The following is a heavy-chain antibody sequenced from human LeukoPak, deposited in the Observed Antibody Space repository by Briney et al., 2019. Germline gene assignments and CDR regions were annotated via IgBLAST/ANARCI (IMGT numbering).Heavy chain of an antibody. J-gene: IGHJ4*02. CDR2: IYTSGST. CDR3: ARGIQTHYYDSSGPFDY. V-gene: IGHV4-4*07. CDR1: GGSISSYY. D-gene: IGHD3-22*01. Sequence: SGTLSLTCTVSGGSISSYYWSWIRQPAGKGLEWIGRIYTSGSTNYNPSLKSRVTMSVDTSKNQFSLKLSSVTAADTAVYYCARGIQTHYYDSSGPFDYWGQGTLVTVSP.